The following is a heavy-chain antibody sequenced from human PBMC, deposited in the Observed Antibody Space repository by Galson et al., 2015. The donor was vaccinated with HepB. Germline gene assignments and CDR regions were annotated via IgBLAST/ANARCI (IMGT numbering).Heavy chain of an antibody. CDR3: ARGRRYLGSGSMSFYMDV. D-gene: IGHD3-10*01. CDR2: IFPSDEK. V-gene: IGHV2-26*01. CDR1: GLSPTSARMG. J-gene: IGHJ6*03. Sequence: ALVKPTQTLTLTCTVSGLSPTSARMGVTWIRQPPGKALEWLAHIFPSDEKSYSTSLKTRLIISKDTSKSQVVLTMTNMDPVDTATYFCARGRRYLGSGSMSFYMDVWGKGTTVTVSS.